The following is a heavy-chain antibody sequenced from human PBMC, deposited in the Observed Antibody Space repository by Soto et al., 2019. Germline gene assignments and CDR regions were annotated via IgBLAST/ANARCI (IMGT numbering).Heavy chain of an antibody. Sequence: PGGSLRLSCTSSGFRVSSSGISFVRQAPGMGLEWVSIIYIDGNTYYADSAKGRFTISRDSSVNTVYLQMNSLRVEETAVYYCARESLTFQPSPPRRDWYYDLWGRGTLVTVSS. D-gene: IGHD2-2*01. CDR1: GFRVSSSG. V-gene: IGHV3-66*01. CDR2: IYIDGNT. J-gene: IGHJ2*01. CDR3: ARESLTFQPSPPRRDWYYDL.